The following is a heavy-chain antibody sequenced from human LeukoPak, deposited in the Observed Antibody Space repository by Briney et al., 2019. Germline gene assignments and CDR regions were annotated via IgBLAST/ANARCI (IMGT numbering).Heavy chain of an antibody. D-gene: IGHD1-26*01. CDR1: AITFSNYA. Sequence: GRSLRLSCAASAITFSNYAMHWVRQAPGKGLEWVANIKQDGSEKYYVDSVKGRFTISRDNAKNSLYLQMNSLRAEDTAVYYCAREFGVDVGFDYWGQGTLVTVSS. V-gene: IGHV3-7*01. J-gene: IGHJ4*02. CDR2: IKQDGSEK. CDR3: AREFGVDVGFDY.